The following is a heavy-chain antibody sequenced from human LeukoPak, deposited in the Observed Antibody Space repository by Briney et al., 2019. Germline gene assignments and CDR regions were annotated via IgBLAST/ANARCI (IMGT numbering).Heavy chain of an antibody. CDR3: ASSITMILLRY. V-gene: IGHV3-21*01. J-gene: IGHJ4*02. CDR1: GFPFSSYS. Sequence: PGGSLRLSCAASGFPFSSYSMNWVRPAPGKGLEWVSSISSSSSYIYYADSVKGRFTISRDNAKNSLYLQMNSLRAEDTAVYYCASSITMILLRYWGQGTLVTVSS. CDR2: ISSSSSYI. D-gene: IGHD3-22*01.